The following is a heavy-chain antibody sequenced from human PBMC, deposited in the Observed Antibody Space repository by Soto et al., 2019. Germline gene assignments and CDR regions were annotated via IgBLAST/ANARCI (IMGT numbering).Heavy chain of an antibody. V-gene: IGHV3-30-3*01. D-gene: IGHD3-16*02. CDR3: ARGAGPLFYDYVWGSYRHLYYFDY. CDR1: GFTFSSYA. CDR2: ISYDGSNK. J-gene: IGHJ4*02. Sequence: GGSLRLSCAASGFTFSSYAMHWVRQAPGKGLEWVAVISYDGSNKYYADSVKGRFTISRDNSKNTLYLQMNSLRAEDTAVYYCARGAGPLFYDYVWGSYRHLYYFDYWGQGTLVTVSS.